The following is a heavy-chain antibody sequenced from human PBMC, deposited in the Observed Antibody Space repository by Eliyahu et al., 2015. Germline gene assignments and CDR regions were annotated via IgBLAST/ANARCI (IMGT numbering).Heavy chain of an antibody. J-gene: IGHJ4*02. CDR1: GFTFSSYW. Sequence: EVQLVESGGGLVQPGGSLXLSCAASGFTFSSYWMXWVRQAPGKGLVWVSRINSDGSSTSYADSVKGRFTISRDNAKNTLYLQMNSLRAEDTAVYYCAREDDILTGYFDYWGQGTLVTVSS. CDR2: INSDGSST. D-gene: IGHD3-9*01. V-gene: IGHV3-74*01. CDR3: AREDDILTGYFDY.